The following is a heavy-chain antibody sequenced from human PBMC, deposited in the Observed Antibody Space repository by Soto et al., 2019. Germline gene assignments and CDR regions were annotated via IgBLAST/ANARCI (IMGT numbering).Heavy chain of an antibody. D-gene: IGHD3-3*01. Sequence: SETLSLTCAVYGGSFSGYYWSWIRQPPGKGLEWIGEINHSVSTNYNPSLKSRVTISVDTSKNQFSLKLSSVTAADTAVYYCARDKYYDFWSGYYSSYYYGMDVWGQGTRVTFSS. CDR3: ARDKYYDFWSGYYSSYYYGMDV. J-gene: IGHJ6*02. CDR1: GGSFSGYY. CDR2: INHSVST. V-gene: IGHV4-34*01.